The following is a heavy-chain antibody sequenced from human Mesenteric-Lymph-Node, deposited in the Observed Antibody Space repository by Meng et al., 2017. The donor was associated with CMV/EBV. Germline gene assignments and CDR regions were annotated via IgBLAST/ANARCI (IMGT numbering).Heavy chain of an antibody. CDR1: GFTDSRNY. D-gene: IGHD2-15*01. CDR2: IYSTGST. J-gene: IGHJ6*02. V-gene: IGHV3-66*02. CDR3: ARTLGNPNIVVALNYYYYGMDV. Sequence: GESLKISCTASGFTDSRNYISWVRQAPGKGLECISVIYSTGSTYYADSVKGRFAISRDNSKNTLYLQMNSLRAEDTAVYYCARTLGNPNIVVALNYYYYGMDVWGQGTTVTVSS.